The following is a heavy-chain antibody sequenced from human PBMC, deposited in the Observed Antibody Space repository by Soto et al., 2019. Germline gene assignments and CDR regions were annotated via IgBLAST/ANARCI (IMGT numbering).Heavy chain of an antibody. D-gene: IGHD2-21*01. J-gene: IGHJ5*02. Sequence: PSETLSLTCTVSGGSISSGGYYWSWIRQHPGKGLEWIGYIYYSGSTYYNPSLKSRVTISVDTSKNQFSLKLSSVTAADTAVYYCASTVIGPNWFDPWGQGTLVTVS. CDR1: GGSISSGGYY. CDR3: ASTVIGPNWFDP. CDR2: IYYSGST. V-gene: IGHV4-31*03.